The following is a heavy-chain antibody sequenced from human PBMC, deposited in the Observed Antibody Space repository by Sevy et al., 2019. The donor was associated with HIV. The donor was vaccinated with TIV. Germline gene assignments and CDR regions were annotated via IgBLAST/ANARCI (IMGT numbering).Heavy chain of an antibody. V-gene: IGHV4-59*01. CDR2: IYYSGST. CDR1: GGSISSYY. J-gene: IGHJ6*03. Sequence: SETLSLTCTVSGGSISSYYWSWIRQPPGKGLEWIGYIYYSGSTNYNPSLKSRVTISVDTSKNQFSLKLSSVTAADTAVYYCASMPSGGWGGYSYYYYMDVWGKGTTVTVSS. CDR3: ASMPSGGWGGYSYYYYMDV. D-gene: IGHD2-15*01.